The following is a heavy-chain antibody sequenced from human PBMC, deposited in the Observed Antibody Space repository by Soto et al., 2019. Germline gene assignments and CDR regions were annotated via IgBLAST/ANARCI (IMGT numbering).Heavy chain of an antibody. CDR3: ARVPPGSGTYFNYYYVMDV. CDR2: INYSGST. CDR1: GDSISSGNYY. V-gene: IGHV4-30-4*01. J-gene: IGHJ6*02. Sequence: QVQLQESGPGLVKPSQTLSLSCTLSGDSISSGNYYWGWIRHSPGKGLERIAYINYSGSTYWNQSLRGRITMSVDTWKNQFSLKLRSVTAADTAVYYCARVPPGSGTYFNYYYVMDVWGQGTTVTVSS. D-gene: IGHD3-10*01.